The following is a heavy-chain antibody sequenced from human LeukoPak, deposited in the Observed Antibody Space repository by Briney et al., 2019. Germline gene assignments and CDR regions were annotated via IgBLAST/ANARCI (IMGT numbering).Heavy chain of an antibody. Sequence: PGGSLRLSCAASGFTFSSYSMNWVRQAPGKGLEWVSSISSSSSYIYYADSVKGRFTISRDNAKNSLYLQMNSLRAEDTAVYYCARGSSGWYGPPSFDYWGQGTLVTVSS. D-gene: IGHD6-19*01. CDR3: ARGSSGWYGPPSFDY. CDR2: ISSSSSYI. V-gene: IGHV3-21*01. J-gene: IGHJ4*02. CDR1: GFTFSSYS.